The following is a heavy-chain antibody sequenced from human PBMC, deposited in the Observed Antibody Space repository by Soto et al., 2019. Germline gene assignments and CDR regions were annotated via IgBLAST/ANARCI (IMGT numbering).Heavy chain of an antibody. D-gene: IGHD4-17*01. J-gene: IGHJ5*02. CDR1: GFTFSSYG. CDR3: AKDSSPYGDYTSCNWFDP. Sequence: GGSLRLSCAASGFTFSSYGMHWVRQAPGKGLEWVAVISYDGSNKYYADSVKGRFTISRDNSKNTLYLQMNSLRAEDTAVYYCAKDSSPYGDYTSCNWFDPWGQGTLVTVSS. V-gene: IGHV3-30*18. CDR2: ISYDGSNK.